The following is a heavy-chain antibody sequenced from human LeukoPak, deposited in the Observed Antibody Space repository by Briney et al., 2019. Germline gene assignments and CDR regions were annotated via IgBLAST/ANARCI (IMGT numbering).Heavy chain of an antibody. CDR3: ARRLSGSYTYYFDY. CDR1: GYTFTSYG. D-gene: IGHD1-26*01. J-gene: IGHJ4*02. Sequence: GASVKVSCKASGYTFTSYGISWVRQAPGQGLERMGGIIPIFGTANYAQKFQGRVTITADKSTSTAYMELSSLRSEDTAVYYCARRLSGSYTYYFDYWGQGTLVTVSS. V-gene: IGHV1-69*06. CDR2: IIPIFGTA.